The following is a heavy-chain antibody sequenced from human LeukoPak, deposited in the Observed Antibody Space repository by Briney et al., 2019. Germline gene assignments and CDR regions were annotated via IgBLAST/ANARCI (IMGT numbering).Heavy chain of an antibody. V-gene: IGHV3-30-3*01. Sequence: GGSLRLSCAASGFTFSSYAMHWVRQAPGKGLEWVAVISYDGSNKCYADSVKGRFTISRDNSKNTLYLQMNSLRAEDTAVYYCARGMTVVTPLPGNWFDPWGQGTLVTVSS. CDR1: GFTFSSYA. D-gene: IGHD4-23*01. CDR3: ARGMTVVTPLPGNWFDP. J-gene: IGHJ5*02. CDR2: ISYDGSNK.